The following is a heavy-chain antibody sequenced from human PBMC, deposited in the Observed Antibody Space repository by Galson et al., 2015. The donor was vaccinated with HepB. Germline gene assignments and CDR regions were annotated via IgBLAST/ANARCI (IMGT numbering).Heavy chain of an antibody. CDR1: GGTFSSYA. CDR3: ARDAGDIVATIGEAFDI. CDR2: IIPILGIA. D-gene: IGHD5-12*01. V-gene: IGHV1-69*04. J-gene: IGHJ3*02. Sequence: SVKVSCKASGGTFSSYAISWVRQAPGQGLEWMGRIIPILGIANYAQKFQGRVTITADKSTSTAYMELSSLRSEDTAVYYCARDAGDIVATIGEAFDIWGQGTMVTVSS.